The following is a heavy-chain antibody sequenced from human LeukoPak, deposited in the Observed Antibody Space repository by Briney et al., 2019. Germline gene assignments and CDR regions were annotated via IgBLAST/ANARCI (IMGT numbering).Heavy chain of an antibody. Sequence: SVSVSCKASGGTFSSYAISWVRQAPGQGLEWLGRIIPILGIANYAQKFQGRVTITADKSTSTAYMELSSLRSEDTAVYYCARESQFTGTTDYWGQGTLVTVSS. D-gene: IGHD1-1*01. J-gene: IGHJ4*02. V-gene: IGHV1-69*04. CDR3: ARESQFTGTTDY. CDR2: IIPILGIA. CDR1: GGTFSSYA.